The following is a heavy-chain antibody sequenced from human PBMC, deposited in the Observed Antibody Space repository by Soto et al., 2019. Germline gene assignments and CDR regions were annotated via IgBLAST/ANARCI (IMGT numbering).Heavy chain of an antibody. CDR2: IYPGDSDT. V-gene: IGHV5-51*01. J-gene: IGHJ6*02. CDR3: ATTRRRGYMAARPEPDYYYYYGMDV. D-gene: IGHD6-6*01. Sequence: GESLKISCKGSGYSFTSYWIGWVRQMPGKGLEWMGIIYPGDSDTRYSPSFQGQVTISADKSISTAYLQWSSLKASDTAMYYCATTRRRGYMAARPEPDYYYYYGMDVWGQGTTVTVSS. CDR1: GYSFTSYW.